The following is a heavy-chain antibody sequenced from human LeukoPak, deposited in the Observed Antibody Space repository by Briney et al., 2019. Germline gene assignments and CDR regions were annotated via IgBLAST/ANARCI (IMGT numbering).Heavy chain of an antibody. D-gene: IGHD1-1*01. CDR3: ARAGNHWNDCWFDY. J-gene: IGHJ4*02. CDR1: GGSISSYY. Sequence: SETLSLTCTVSGGSISSYYLSWIRQPAGKGLEWIGRIYTSGSTNYNPSLKSRVTISVDKSKNQFSLKLSSVTAADTAVYYCARAGNHWNDCWFDYWGQGTLVTVSS. CDR2: IYTSGST. V-gene: IGHV4-4*07.